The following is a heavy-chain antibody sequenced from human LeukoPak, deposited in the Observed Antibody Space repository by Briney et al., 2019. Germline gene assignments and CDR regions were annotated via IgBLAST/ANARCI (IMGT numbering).Heavy chain of an antibody. D-gene: IGHD3-16*01. Sequence: PSETLSLTCTVSGGSISSSSYKWGWIRQPPGKGLEWIASIYYSGSTYYSPSLKSRVTISVDTSKNQFSLKLSSVTAADMAVYYCARDGKRAFMITSGGARPYYFDYWGQGTLVTVSS. V-gene: IGHV4-39*07. CDR3: ARDGKRAFMITSGGARPYYFDY. CDR2: IYYSGST. J-gene: IGHJ4*02. CDR1: GGSISSSSYK.